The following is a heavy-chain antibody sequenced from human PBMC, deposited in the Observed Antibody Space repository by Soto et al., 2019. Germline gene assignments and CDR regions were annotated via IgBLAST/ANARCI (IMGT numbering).Heavy chain of an antibody. CDR1: GGSISSSSYY. V-gene: IGHV4-39*01. D-gene: IGHD6-19*01. J-gene: IGHJ4*02. CDR2: IYYSGST. Sequence: SETLSLTCTVSGGSISSSSYYWGWIRQPPGKGLEWIGSIYYSGSTYYNPSLKSRVTISVDTSKNQFSLKLSSVTAADTAVYYCARLTVEHHFDYWGQGTLVTVSS. CDR3: ARLTVEHHFDY.